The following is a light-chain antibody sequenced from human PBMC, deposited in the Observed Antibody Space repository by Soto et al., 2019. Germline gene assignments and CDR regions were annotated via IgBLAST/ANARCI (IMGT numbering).Light chain of an antibody. CDR2: AAS. CDR3: HKYDKTPQT. CDR1: QYMTRTY. Sequence: EIVLTQSPGTLSLSPGERATLSCRASQYMTRTYIAWYQQKPGQAPRLLIYAASNRATGIPDKFSGSGSGTDYSLTITRLEPEDSAVYYCHKYDKTPQTFGQGKKVEIK. V-gene: IGKV3-20*01. J-gene: IGKJ2*01.